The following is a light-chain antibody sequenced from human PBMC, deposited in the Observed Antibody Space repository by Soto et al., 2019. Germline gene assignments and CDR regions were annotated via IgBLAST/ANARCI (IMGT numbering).Light chain of an antibody. CDR2: DAS. V-gene: IGKV3-11*01. Sequence: EIVLTQSPATLSLSPGERATLSCTASQSVSSSLAWYQQKPGQAPRLLIYDASNRATGIPARFSGSGSGTDFTLTISSLEPEDFAVYYCQQRSNWPRTFGQGTKVEIK. CDR3: QQRSNWPRT. J-gene: IGKJ1*01. CDR1: QSVSSS.